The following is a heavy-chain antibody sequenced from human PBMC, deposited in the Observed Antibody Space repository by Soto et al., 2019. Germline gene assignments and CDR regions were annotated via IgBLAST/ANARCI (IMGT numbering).Heavy chain of an antibody. CDR3: AKYHYPAGSFDI. CDR2: ISWNSGSI. V-gene: IGHV3-9*01. Sequence: EVQLVESGGGLVQPGRSLRLSCAASGFTFDDYAMHWVRQAPGKGLEWVSGISWNSGSIGYADSVKGRFTISRDNAKNSLYLQMNRLRAEDTSLYYCAKYHYPAGSFDIWGQGTMVTVSS. D-gene: IGHD5-12*01. J-gene: IGHJ3*02. CDR1: GFTFDDYA.